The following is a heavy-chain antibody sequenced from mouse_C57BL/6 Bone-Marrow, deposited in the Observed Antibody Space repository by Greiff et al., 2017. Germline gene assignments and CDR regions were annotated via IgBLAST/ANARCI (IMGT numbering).Heavy chain of an antibody. Sequence: QVQLQQSGAELVRPGTSVKVSCKASGYAFTNYLIEWVKQRPGQGLEWIGVINPGSGGTNYNEKFKGKATLTADKASSTAYMQLSSLTSEDSAVYFCARDYFDYWGQGTTLTVSS. J-gene: IGHJ2*01. CDR3: ARDYFDY. CDR1: GYAFTNYL. CDR2: INPGSGGT. V-gene: IGHV1-54*01.